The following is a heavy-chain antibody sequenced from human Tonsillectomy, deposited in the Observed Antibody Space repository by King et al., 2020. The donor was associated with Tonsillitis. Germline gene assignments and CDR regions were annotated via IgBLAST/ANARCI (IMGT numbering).Heavy chain of an antibody. Sequence: EVQLVESGGGLVKPGGSLRLSCATSGFTFSNYHMNWVRQAPGKGLEWVSSTSRNGNYIYYADSLKGRFTISRDNAKSTLYLQMNSLRVEETAVYYCAKDKGAGVYDTSRGAFDIWGQGTKVTVSS. J-gene: IGHJ3*02. CDR1: GFTFSNYH. D-gene: IGHD3-22*01. CDR3: AKDKGAGVYDTSRGAFDI. CDR2: TSRNGNYI. V-gene: IGHV3-21*01.